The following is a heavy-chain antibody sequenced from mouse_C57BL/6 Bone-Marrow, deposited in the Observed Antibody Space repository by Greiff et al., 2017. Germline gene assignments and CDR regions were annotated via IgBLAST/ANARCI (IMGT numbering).Heavy chain of an antibody. CDR1: GFTFTDYY. Sequence: EVKLMESGGGLVQPGGSLSLSCAASGFTFTDYYMSWVRQPPGKALEWLGFIRNKANGYTTEYSASVKGRFTISRDNSQSILYLQMNALRAEDSATYYCARYIAAQVKGFAYWGQGTLVTVSA. D-gene: IGHD3-2*02. V-gene: IGHV7-3*01. J-gene: IGHJ3*01. CDR2: IRNKANGYTT. CDR3: ARYIAAQVKGFAY.